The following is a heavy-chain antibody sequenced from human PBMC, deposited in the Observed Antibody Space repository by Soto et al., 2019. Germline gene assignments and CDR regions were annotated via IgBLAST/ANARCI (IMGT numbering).Heavy chain of an antibody. V-gene: IGHV3-53*01. Sequence: HPWGSLRLSCAVSGFTVSYNYMNWVRQAPGKGLEWVSVIYICGDTFYADSVKGRFTISRDNSKNTLYLQMNSLRAEDTAVYYCARGMYGSGSYYIGDAFDMWGQGTMVTVSS. CDR3: ARGMYGSGSYYIGDAFDM. D-gene: IGHD3-10*01. CDR1: GFTVSYNY. J-gene: IGHJ3*02. CDR2: IYICGDT.